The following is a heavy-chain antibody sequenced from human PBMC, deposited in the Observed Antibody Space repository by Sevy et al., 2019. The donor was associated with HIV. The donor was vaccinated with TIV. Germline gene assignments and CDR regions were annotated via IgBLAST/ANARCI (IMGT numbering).Heavy chain of an antibody. CDR2: INPNSGGT. V-gene: IGHV1-2*02. CDR1: GYTFTGYY. D-gene: IGHD1-26*01. CDR3: ARDPPFDGSYEGDY. Sequence: GASVKVSCKASGYTFTGYYMHWVRQAPGQGLEWMGWINPNSGGTNYAQKFQGRVTMTRDTSISTAYMELSRLRSDDTAVYYCARDPPFDGSYEGDYWGQGTLVTVSS. J-gene: IGHJ4*02.